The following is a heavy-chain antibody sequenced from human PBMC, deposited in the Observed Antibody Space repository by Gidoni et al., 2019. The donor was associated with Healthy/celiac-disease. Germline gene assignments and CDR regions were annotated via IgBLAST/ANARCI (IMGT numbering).Heavy chain of an antibody. V-gene: IGHV3-21*01. Sequence: EVQLVESGGGLVKPGGSLSLSCAASGFTFRSYSMNWVRQAPGKGLEWVSSISSSSSYIYYADSVKGRFTISRDNAKNSLYLQMNSLRAEDTAVYYCARDRASSLEFGRRTGGQGTLVTVSS. CDR1: GFTFRSYS. J-gene: IGHJ4*02. CDR3: ARDRASSLEFGRRT. D-gene: IGHD3-3*02. CDR2: ISSSSSYI.